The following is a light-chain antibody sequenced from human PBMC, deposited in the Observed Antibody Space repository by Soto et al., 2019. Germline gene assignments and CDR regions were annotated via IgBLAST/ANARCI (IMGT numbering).Light chain of an antibody. CDR2: NDG. Sequence: SYELTQAPSVSVAPGETATITCGGDNSGGKSVHWYQRKPGQAPLLIIYNDGDRPSGRPEGIAGSNSGNTATLTVSRVEAGDEADDYCQVWCYPADPDVVFGGGTKLTVL. CDR1: NSGGKS. CDR3: QVWCYPADPDVV. J-gene: IGLJ2*01. V-gene: IGLV3-21*01.